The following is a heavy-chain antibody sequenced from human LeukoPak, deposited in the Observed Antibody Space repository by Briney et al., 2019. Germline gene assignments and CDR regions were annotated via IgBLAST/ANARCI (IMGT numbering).Heavy chain of an antibody. Sequence: PGRSLRLSCEASGFTVTSNYMSWVRQVPGKGLEWVSGIHGSGETTYYADSVKGRFTISRDNSREMLYLQMNSLRVEDTAVYYCAKDPNGDYVGAFDSWGQGTMVTVSS. CDR3: AKDPNGDYVGAFDS. CDR2: IHGSGETT. D-gene: IGHD4-17*01. V-gene: IGHV3-23*01. J-gene: IGHJ3*02. CDR1: GFTVTSNY.